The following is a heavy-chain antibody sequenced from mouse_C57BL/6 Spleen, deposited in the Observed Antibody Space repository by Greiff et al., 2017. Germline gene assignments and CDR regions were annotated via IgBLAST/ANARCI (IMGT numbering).Heavy chain of an antibody. CDR1: GYTFTDYN. V-gene: IGHV1-18*01. Sequence: EVQLQQSGPELVKPGASVKIPCKASGYTFTDYNMDWVKQSHGKSLEWIGDLNPNNGGHIYNQKFKGKATFTVDKSSSTAYMELRSLTSEDTSFYYCARGDCNFAMDYWGQGTSVTGSS. CDR3: ARGDCNFAMDY. J-gene: IGHJ4*01. CDR2: LNPNNGGH.